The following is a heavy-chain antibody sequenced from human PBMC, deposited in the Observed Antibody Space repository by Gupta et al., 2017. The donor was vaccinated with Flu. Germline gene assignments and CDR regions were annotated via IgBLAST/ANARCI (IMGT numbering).Heavy chain of an antibody. CDR2: IYSGGST. CDR3: ARDGSGWSTPY. V-gene: IGHV3-53*04. CDR1: GFTVSSNY. Sequence: EVQLVESGGGLVQPGGSLRLSCAASGFTVSSNYMSWVRQAPGKGLEWVSVIYSGGSTYYADSVKGRFTISRHNLKNTLYLQMNSLXAXDTALYXCARDGSGWSTPYWGQGTLVTVSS. D-gene: IGHD6-19*01. J-gene: IGHJ4*02.